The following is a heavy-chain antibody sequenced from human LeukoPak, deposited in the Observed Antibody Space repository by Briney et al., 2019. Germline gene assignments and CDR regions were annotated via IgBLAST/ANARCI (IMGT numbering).Heavy chain of an antibody. CDR1: GYTFTSYG. CDR3: ARDLNIVGATTGVGY. V-gene: IGHV1-18*01. Sequence: ASVKVSCKASGYTFTSYGISWVRQAPGQGLEWMGWISAYNGNTNYAQKLQGRVTMTTDTSTSTAYMELRSLRSDDTAAYYCARDLNIVGATTGVGYWGQGTLVTVSS. CDR2: ISAYNGNT. D-gene: IGHD1-26*01. J-gene: IGHJ4*02.